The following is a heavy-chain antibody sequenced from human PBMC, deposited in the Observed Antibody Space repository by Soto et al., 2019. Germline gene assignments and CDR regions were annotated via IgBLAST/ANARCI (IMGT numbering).Heavy chain of an antibody. V-gene: IGHV3-11*06. D-gene: IGHD1-1*01. CDR2: SSDSGTVT. CDR1: GGTFVDFG. Sequence: PGRSMRVPWGAAGGTFVDFGGRWIRQTPGKGLEWLSYSSDSGTVTRYADSVKGRFSISRDNAKNSLYLQINSLRGEDTAIYYCARTGDNYNLLDYRGQGTPVTVSS. CDR3: ARTGDNYNLLDY. J-gene: IGHJ4*02.